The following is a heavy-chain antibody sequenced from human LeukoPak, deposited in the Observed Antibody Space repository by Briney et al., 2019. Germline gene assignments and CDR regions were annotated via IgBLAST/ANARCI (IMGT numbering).Heavy chain of an antibody. CDR2: IIPIFGTA. CDR3: ARAALGYCSSTSCYHKNWFDP. D-gene: IGHD2-2*01. J-gene: IGHJ5*02. CDR1: GGTFSSYA. Sequence: GASVKVSCKASGGTFSSYAISWVRQAPGQGLEWMGGIIPIFGTANYAQKLQGRVTITADESTSTAYMELSSLRSEDTAVYYCARAALGYCSSTSCYHKNWFDPWGQGTLVTVSS. V-gene: IGHV1-69*13.